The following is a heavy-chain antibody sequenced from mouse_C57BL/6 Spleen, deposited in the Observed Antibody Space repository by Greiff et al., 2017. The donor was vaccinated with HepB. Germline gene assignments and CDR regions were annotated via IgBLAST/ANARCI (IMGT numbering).Heavy chain of an antibody. V-gene: IGHV1-59*01. Sequence: VQLQQPGAELVRPGTSVKLSCKASGYTFTSYWMHWVKQRPGQGLEWIGVIDPSDSYTNYNQKFKGKATLTVDTSSSTAYMQLSSLTSEDSAVYYCARGQTGTGEFDYWGQGTTLTVSS. J-gene: IGHJ2*01. CDR1: GYTFTSYW. CDR3: ARGQTGTGEFDY. D-gene: IGHD4-1*01. CDR2: IDPSDSYT.